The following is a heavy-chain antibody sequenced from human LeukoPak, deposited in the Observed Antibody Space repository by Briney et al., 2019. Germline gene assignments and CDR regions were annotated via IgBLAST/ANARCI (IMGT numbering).Heavy chain of an antibody. CDR2: INPNSGGT. V-gene: IGHV1-2*06. CDR3: ARGPLGAYCSGGSCAGDY. D-gene: IGHD2-15*01. Sequence: ASVKVSCKASGHTFTGYYMHWVRQAPGQGLEWMGRINPNSGGTNYAQKFQGRVTMTRDTSISTAYMELSRLRSDDTAVYYCARGPLGAYCSGGSCAGDYWGQGTLVTVSS. J-gene: IGHJ4*02. CDR1: GHTFTGYY.